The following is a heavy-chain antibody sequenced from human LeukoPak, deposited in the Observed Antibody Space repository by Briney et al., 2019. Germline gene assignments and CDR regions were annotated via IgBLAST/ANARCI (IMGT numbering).Heavy chain of an antibody. CDR1: GFSVRSSY. V-gene: IGHV3-53*01. J-gene: IGHJ3*02. CDR3: AKDLGHSSGWSDAFDI. Sequence: PGGSLRLSCAASGFSVRSSYMSWVRQAPGKGLEWVSVFYAGGTANYADSVKGRFTISRDNSKNTLYLQMNNLSAEDTAVYYCAKDLGHSSGWSDAFDIWGQGTMVTVS. D-gene: IGHD6-19*01. CDR2: FYAGGTA.